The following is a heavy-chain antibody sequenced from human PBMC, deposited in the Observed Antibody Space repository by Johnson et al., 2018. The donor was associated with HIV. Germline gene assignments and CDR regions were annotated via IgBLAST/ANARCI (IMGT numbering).Heavy chain of an antibody. CDR2: ISASGSST. CDR3: ARHWGNDAFDI. D-gene: IGHD7-27*01. V-gene: IGHV3-23*01. Sequence: EVQLMESGGGLAQPWGSLRLSCAASGFTFNTYAMTWVRQAPGQGLEWVSGISASGSSTYYADSVKGRFTISRDNAKNSLYLQMNSLRAEDTAVYYCARHWGNDAFDIWGQGTMVTVSS. J-gene: IGHJ3*02. CDR1: GFTFNTYA.